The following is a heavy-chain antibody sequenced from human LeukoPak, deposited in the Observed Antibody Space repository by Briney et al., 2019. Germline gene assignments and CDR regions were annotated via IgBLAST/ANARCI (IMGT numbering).Heavy chain of an antibody. J-gene: IGHJ6*03. CDR3: ARGGITIFGVVSYMDV. CDR1: GGSFSGYY. V-gene: IGHV3-20*04. Sequence: ETLSLTCAVYGGSFSGYYWSWVRQAPGKGLEWVSGINWNGGSTGYADSVKGRFTISRDNAKNSLYLQMNSLRAEDTALYYCARGGITIFGVVSYMDVWGKGTTVTVSS. CDR2: INWNGGST. D-gene: IGHD3-3*01.